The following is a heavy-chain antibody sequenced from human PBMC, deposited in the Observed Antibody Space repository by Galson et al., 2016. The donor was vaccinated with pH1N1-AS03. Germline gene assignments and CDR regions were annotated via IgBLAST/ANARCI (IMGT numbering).Heavy chain of an antibody. V-gene: IGHV1-69*13. CDR2: IHPIFGTP. D-gene: IGHD3-22*01. Sequence: SVKVSCKASGGTFGNYAISWMRQAPGQGLEWMGGIHPIFGTPSYAQNFQGRLTVTADDSTSAAYMELSSLKSEDTAIYYCARDRHYDSSGRYFNESEHWGQGTLVIVSS. J-gene: IGHJ4*02. CDR3: ARDRHYDSSGRYFNESEH. CDR1: GGTFGNYA.